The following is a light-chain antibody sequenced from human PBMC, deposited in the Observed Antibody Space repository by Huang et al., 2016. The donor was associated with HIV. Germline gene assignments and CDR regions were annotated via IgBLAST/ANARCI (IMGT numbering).Light chain of an antibody. CDR1: QSVGNA. CDR2: SAS. CDR3: HQRDNWLT. J-gene: IGKJ4*01. V-gene: IGKV3-11*01. Sequence: VLTQSPATLSLSPGQRATLFCRASQSVGNALGWYQQRPGQAPRLLIYSASQRAAGTPARFSGSGSGTHFTLTINSLETDDVATYFCHQRDNWLTFGGGTKVEIK.